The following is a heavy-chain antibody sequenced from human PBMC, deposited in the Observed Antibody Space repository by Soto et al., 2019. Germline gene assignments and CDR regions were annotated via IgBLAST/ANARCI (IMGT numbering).Heavy chain of an antibody. J-gene: IGHJ3*02. V-gene: IGHV4-28*01. CDR2: IYYSGRT. CDR3: ARKNGVLDAFDI. D-gene: IGHD4-17*01. Sequence: QVQLQESGPGLVKPSDTLSHACDVSGYSIRSSSWWGRIRQPPGKGLEWIGYIYYSGRTYYNPSLKSRVTMSVDTSKNQFSLKLSSVTAVDTAVYYCARKNGVLDAFDIWGQGTMVTVSS. CDR1: GYSIRSSSW.